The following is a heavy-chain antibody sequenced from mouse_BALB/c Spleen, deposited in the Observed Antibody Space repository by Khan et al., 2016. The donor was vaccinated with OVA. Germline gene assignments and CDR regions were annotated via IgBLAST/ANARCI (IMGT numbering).Heavy chain of an antibody. D-gene: IGHD1-2*01. V-gene: IGHV5-12-2*01. J-gene: IGHJ4*01. CDR1: GFTFSSNT. CDR2: ITNGGGNT. Sequence: EVELVESGGGLVQPGGSLKLSCAASGFTFSSNTMSWVRQTPEKRLEWVAYITNGGGNTYYPDTVKGRFTISRDNAKNTLYLQMSSLKSEDTAMYYCARIPTFITTALDYWVKEPQSPSPQ. CDR3: ARIPTFITTALDY.